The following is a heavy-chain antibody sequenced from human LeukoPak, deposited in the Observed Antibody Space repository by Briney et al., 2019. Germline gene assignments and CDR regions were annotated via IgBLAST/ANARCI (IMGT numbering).Heavy chain of an antibody. Sequence: NTSETLSLTCTVSGGSINNYYWIWIRQPPGKGLEWIGYIYYSGSTNYNPSLKSRVTISVDTSKSQFSLKLTSVTAADTAVYYCARVDYGASDAFDIWGQGTMVTVSS. CDR3: ARVDYGASDAFDI. J-gene: IGHJ3*02. CDR2: IYYSGST. D-gene: IGHD4-17*01. V-gene: IGHV4-59*01. CDR1: GGSINNYY.